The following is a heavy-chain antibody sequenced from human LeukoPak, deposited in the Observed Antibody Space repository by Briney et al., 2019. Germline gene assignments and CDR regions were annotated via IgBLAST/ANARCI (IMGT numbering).Heavy chain of an antibody. CDR3: ARLTKDFSSGHYTGGYYYMDV. CDR1: GDSITNSRYY. Sequence: PSETLSLTCTVSGDSITNSRYYWGWIRQPPGKGLDWIGTISHSGSAQYHPSLKSRVSIFLHTSTNQFSLEVTSVTAADSAQYYCARLTKDFSSGHYTGGYYYMDVWGKGTTVIVSS. CDR2: ISHSGSA. J-gene: IGHJ6*03. V-gene: IGHV4-39*01. D-gene: IGHD3-3*01.